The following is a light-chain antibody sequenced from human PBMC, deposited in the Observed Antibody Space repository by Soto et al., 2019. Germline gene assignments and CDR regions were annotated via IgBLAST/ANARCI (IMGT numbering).Light chain of an antibody. CDR1: QYINTR. CDR2: QTS. CDR3: HQRKSWPRT. Sequence: DIVLTQSPATLSSFPWYRVTLSCGASQYINTRLAWYQHRPGQAPRLLIYQTSIRAAGIPARFSASGSGTDFTLTISDVQPEDFALYYCHQRKSWPRTFGQGTKVDIK. V-gene: IGKV3-11*01. J-gene: IGKJ1*01.